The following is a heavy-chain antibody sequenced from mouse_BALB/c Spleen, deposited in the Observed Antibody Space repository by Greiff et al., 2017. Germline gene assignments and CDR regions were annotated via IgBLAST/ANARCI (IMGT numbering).Heavy chain of an antibody. CDR2: ISNGGGST. Sequence: EVQLVESGGGLVQPGGSLKLSCAASGFTFSSYTMSWVRQTPEKRLEWVAYISNGGGSTYYPDTVKGRFTISRDNAKNTLYLQMSSLKSEDTAMYYCARHYGSAWFAYWGQGTLVPVSA. CDR1: GFTFSSYT. CDR3: ARHYGSAWFAY. J-gene: IGHJ3*01. D-gene: IGHD1-2*01. V-gene: IGHV5-12-2*01.